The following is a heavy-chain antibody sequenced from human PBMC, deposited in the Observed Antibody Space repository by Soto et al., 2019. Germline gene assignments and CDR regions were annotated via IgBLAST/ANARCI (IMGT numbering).Heavy chain of an antibody. Sequence: PGGSLRLSCAASGFTFSTYAMSWVRQAPGKGLEWVSAISGSGGSTYYADSVKGRFTISRDNSKNTLYLQMNSLRAEDTAIYYCAKTPTYYYDSSANYFDYWGQGTLVTVSS. CDR3: AKTPTYYYDSSANYFDY. CDR2: ISGSGGST. J-gene: IGHJ4*02. D-gene: IGHD3-22*01. CDR1: GFTFSTYA. V-gene: IGHV3-23*01.